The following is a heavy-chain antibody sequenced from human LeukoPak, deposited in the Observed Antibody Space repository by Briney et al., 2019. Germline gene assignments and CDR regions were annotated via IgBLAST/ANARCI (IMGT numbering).Heavy chain of an antibody. J-gene: IGHJ6*03. V-gene: IGHV4-34*01. D-gene: IGHD6-13*01. Sequence: SETLSLTCAVYGVSFSGYYWSWIRQPPGKGLEWIGEINHSGSTNYNPSLKSRVTISVDTSKNQFSLKLSSVTAADTAVYYCARGLRRQQLGYYYYYMDVWGKGTTVTVSS. CDR2: INHSGST. CDR1: GVSFSGYY. CDR3: ARGLRRQQLGYYYYYMDV.